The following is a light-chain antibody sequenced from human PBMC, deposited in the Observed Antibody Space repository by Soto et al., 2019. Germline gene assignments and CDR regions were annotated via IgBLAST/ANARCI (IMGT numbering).Light chain of an antibody. Sequence: EILSTQSPATLSLSPGERATLSCRASQSVGSSLAWYQQKPGQAPRLLIYDASNRAAGIPARFSGSGSGTDFTLTISSLEPEDFAVYYCQQRSNLVTFGGGTKVEIK. J-gene: IGKJ4*01. CDR3: QQRSNLVT. CDR2: DAS. V-gene: IGKV3-11*01. CDR1: QSVGSS.